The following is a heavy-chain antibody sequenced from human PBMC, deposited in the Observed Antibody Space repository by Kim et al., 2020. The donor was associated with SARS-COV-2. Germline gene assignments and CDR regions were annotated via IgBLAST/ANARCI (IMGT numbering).Heavy chain of an antibody. CDR3: ARGVAADF. Sequence: GGSLRLSCAASGFTFSDHWMTWVRQAPGKGLEWVANIKHDGSQKYYVDSVKGRFTISRDNAKNSLFLQMNSLRAEDTSVYYCARGVAADFWGQGTLVTVS. CDR2: IKHDGSQK. CDR1: GFTFSDHW. D-gene: IGHD6-13*01. J-gene: IGHJ4*02. V-gene: IGHV3-7*01.